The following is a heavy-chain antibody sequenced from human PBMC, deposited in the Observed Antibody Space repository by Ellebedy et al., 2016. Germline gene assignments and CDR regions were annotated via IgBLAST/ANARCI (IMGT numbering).Heavy chain of an antibody. V-gene: IGHV4-34*01. CDR2: INHSGST. CDR3: ARASRGGYSYYYYGMDV. CDR1: GGSFSGYY. J-gene: IGHJ6*02. Sequence: SETLSLTCAVYGGSFSGYYWSWIRQPPGKGLEWIGEINHSGSTNYNPSLKSRVTISVDTSKNQFSLKLSSVTAADTAVYYCARASRGGYSYYYYGMDVWGQGTTVTVSS. D-gene: IGHD5-18*01.